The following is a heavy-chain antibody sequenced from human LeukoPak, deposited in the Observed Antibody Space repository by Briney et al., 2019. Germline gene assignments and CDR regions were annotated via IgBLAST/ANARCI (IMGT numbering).Heavy chain of an antibody. CDR1: GGTFSSYA. D-gene: IGHD2-21*01. CDR2: IIPIFGTA. J-gene: IGHJ6*03. Sequence: ASVKVSCKASGGTFSSYAISWVRQAPGQGLEWMGGIIPIFGTANYAQKFQGRVTVTADKSTSTAYMELSSLRSEDTAVYCCARALLINYYYYYMDVWGKGTTVTVSS. CDR3: ARALLINYYYYYMDV. V-gene: IGHV1-69*06.